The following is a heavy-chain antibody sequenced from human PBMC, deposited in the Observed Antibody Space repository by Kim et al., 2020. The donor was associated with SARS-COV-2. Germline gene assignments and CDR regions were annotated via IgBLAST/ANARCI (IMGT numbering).Heavy chain of an antibody. Sequence: SVKVSCKASGGTFSSYAISWVRQAPGQGLEWMGGIIPIFGTANYAQKFQGRVTITADESTSTAYMELSSLRSEDTAVYYCARESPAHSGSYYYWGQGTLVTVSS. V-gene: IGHV1-69*13. D-gene: IGHD1-26*01. J-gene: IGHJ4*02. CDR3: ARESPAHSGSYYY. CDR1: GGTFSSYA. CDR2: IIPIFGTA.